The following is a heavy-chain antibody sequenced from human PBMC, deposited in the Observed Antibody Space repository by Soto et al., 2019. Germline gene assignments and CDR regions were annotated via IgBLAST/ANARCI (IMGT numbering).Heavy chain of an antibody. CDR2: ITPIFGTA. CDR1: GGTFSRNT. D-gene: IGHD3-22*01. V-gene: IGHV1-69*13. J-gene: IGHJ4*02. CDR3: ARQFDFDSGGSYYAY. Sequence: GASVKVSCKASGGTFSRNTISWVRQAPGQGLEWMGGITPIFGTANYAQKFQGRVTITADDSTSTAYMELRRLRSEDTAVYYCARQFDFDSGGSYYAYCGQGTLVTVT.